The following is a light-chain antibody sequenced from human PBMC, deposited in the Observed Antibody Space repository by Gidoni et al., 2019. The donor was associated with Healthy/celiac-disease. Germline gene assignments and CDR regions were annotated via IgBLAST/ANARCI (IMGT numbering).Light chain of an antibody. CDR1: QSVSSSY. CDR3: QQYGSSPPVT. Sequence: DIVLTPSPRTLSLSPGERATLSCRASQSVSSSYLAWYQQKPGQAPRLLIYGAASRATGIPDRFSGSGSGTDFTLTISRMEPEDFAVYYCQQYGSSPPVTFGGGTKVEIK. J-gene: IGKJ4*01. CDR2: GAA. V-gene: IGKV3-20*01.